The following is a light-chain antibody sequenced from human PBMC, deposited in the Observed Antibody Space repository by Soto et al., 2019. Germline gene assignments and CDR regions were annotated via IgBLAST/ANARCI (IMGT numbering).Light chain of an antibody. CDR1: QGVTSN. J-gene: IGKJ1*01. V-gene: IGKV3-15*01. CDR2: GAS. Sequence: ETVMTQSPATLSVSPGEGATLSCRASQGVTSNLAWYQQKPGQAPRLLIYGASTRATGIPARFSGSGSGTEFTVTISSLQTEDFPFYYCQQYNTWPRTFGQGTKVEIK. CDR3: QQYNTWPRT.